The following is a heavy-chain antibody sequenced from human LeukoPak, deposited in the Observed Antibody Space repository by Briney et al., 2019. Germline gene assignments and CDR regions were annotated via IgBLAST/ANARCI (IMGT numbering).Heavy chain of an antibody. D-gene: IGHD3-22*01. V-gene: IGHV4-59*08. CDR3: ARLLAGYYYDSSGPFDY. CDR2: IYYSGST. J-gene: IGHJ4*02. CDR1: GGSISSYY. Sequence: PSETLSLTCTVSGGSISSYYWSWIRQPPGKGLEWIGYIYYSGSTNYNPSLKSRVTISVDTPKNQFSLKLSSVTAADTAVYYCARLLAGYYYDSSGPFDYWGQGTLVTVSS.